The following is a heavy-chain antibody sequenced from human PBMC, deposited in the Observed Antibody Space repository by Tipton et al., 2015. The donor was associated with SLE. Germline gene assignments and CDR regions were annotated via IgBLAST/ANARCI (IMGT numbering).Heavy chain of an antibody. CDR3: ARGGLRRSWFDP. CDR2: IYYSGST. CDR1: GASISSYY. J-gene: IGHJ3*01. V-gene: IGHV4-59*01. D-gene: IGHD3-10*01. Sequence: TLSLTCTVSGASISSYYWSWIRQPPGKGLEWIGYIYYSGSTIYNPSLKSRVTISVDTSRSQFSLKLSSVNTADTAVYYCARGGLRRSWFDPWGQGTMVTVSS.